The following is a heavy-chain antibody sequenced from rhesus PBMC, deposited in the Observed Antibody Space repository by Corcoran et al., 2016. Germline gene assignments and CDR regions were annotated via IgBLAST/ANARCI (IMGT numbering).Heavy chain of an antibody. D-gene: IGHD3-3*01. CDR1: GFTFSSYG. Sequence: EVQLVETGGGLVQPGGSLKLSCAASGFTFSSYGMSWVRQAPGKWLEWVSSISSASSYIHYADSVKGRFNISRDNAKNSLSLQMNSLKTEDTAVYYCTRVVLQFLDWLPSLFDYWGQGVLVTVSS. J-gene: IGHJ4*01. V-gene: IGHV3S4*01. CDR3: TRVVLQFLDWLPSLFDY. CDR2: ISSASSYI.